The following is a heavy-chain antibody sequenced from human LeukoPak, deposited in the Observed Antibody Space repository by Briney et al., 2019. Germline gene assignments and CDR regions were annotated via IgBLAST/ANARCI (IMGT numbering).Heavy chain of an antibody. V-gene: IGHV4-34*01. J-gene: IGHJ4*02. Sequence: SETLSLTCAVYGGSFSGYYWSWIRQPPGKGLEWIGEINHSGSTNYNPSLKSRVTISVDTSKNQFSLKLSSVTAADTAAYYCARDWNWGVDYWGQGTLVTVSS. CDR1: GGSFSGYY. CDR2: INHSGST. CDR3: ARDWNWGVDY. D-gene: IGHD1-7*01.